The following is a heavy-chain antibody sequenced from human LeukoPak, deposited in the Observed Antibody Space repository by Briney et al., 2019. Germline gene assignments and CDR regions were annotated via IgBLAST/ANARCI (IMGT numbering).Heavy chain of an antibody. J-gene: IGHJ4*02. CDR3: ASSSRVAAAGPIDY. CDR2: IYYSGST. V-gene: IGHV4-59*01. D-gene: IGHD6-13*01. CDR1: GGSISSYY. Sequence: PSETLSLTCTVSGGSISSYYWSWIRQPPGKGLEWIGYIYYSGSTNYNPSLKSRVTISVDTSKNRFSLKLSSVTAADTAVYYCASSSRVAAAGPIDYWGQGTLVTVSS.